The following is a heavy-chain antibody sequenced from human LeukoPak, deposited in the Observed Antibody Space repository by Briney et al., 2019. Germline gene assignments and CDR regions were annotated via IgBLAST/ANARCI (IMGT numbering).Heavy chain of an antibody. D-gene: IGHD3-10*01. V-gene: IGHV3-21*06. Sequence: PGGSLRLSCAASGFTFSSYWMHWVRQAPGKGLVWVSSISSSSSDIYNADSVKGRFTISRDNAKNSLFLQMNSLRAEDTTVYYCARDRYTMVRIFRAFDIWGQGTMVTVSS. CDR3: ARDRYTMVRIFRAFDI. CDR2: ISSSSSDI. CDR1: GFTFSSYW. J-gene: IGHJ3*02.